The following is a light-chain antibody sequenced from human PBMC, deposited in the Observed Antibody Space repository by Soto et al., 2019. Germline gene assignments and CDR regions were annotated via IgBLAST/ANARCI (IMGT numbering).Light chain of an antibody. CDR1: QSVSSN. CDR2: GAS. J-gene: IGKJ2*01. V-gene: IGKV3-20*01. CDR3: QQYGGVPYT. Sequence: EIVMTQSPATLSVSPGERATLSCRASQSVSSNLAWYQQRLGQAPRLLTYGASSGATGIPDRFSGSGSGTDFTLTISRLEPEDFAIYYCQQYGGVPYTFGQGTKVDIK.